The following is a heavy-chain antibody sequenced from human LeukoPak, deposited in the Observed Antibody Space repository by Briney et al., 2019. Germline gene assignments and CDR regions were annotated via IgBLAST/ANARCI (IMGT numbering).Heavy chain of an antibody. V-gene: IGHV3-23*01. Sequence: GGSLRLSCAASGFTFSNYAMSWVRQAPGNGLEWVSAITGSGGTAYYADSVKGRFTISRDNSKNTLYLQMNSLRAEDTAVYYCAKSGSYFCYYIGYWGQGALVTVSS. CDR1: GFTFSNYA. D-gene: IGHD1-26*01. CDR3: AKSGSYFCYYIGY. CDR2: ITGSGGTA. J-gene: IGHJ4*02.